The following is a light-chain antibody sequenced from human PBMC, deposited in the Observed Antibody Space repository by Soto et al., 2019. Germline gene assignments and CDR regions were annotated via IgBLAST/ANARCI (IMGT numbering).Light chain of an antibody. CDR1: QSVSSSY. CDR3: QHYDSLPIT. CDR2: GAS. Sequence: EIVLTQSPGTLSLSPGERATLSCRASQSVSSSYLAWYQQKPGQPPRLLIYGASSRAPGIPDRFSGSGSGTDFTLTISRLEPEDFAVFYCQHYDSLPITFGQGTRLETK. J-gene: IGKJ5*01. V-gene: IGKV3-20*01.